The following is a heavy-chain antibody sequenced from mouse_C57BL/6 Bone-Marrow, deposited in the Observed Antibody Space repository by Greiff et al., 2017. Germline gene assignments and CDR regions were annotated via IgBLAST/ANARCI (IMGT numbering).Heavy chain of an antibody. CDR1: GYSFTDYN. CDR3: ARYYYGDY. V-gene: IGHV1-39*01. Sequence: EVKLMESGPELVKPGASVKISCKASGYSFTDYNMNWVKQSNGKSLEWIGVINPNYGTTSYNPKFKGKATLTVDQSSSTAYMQLNGLTSEDSAVYYGARYYYGDYWGQGTTLTVSS. D-gene: IGHD1-1*01. J-gene: IGHJ2*01. CDR2: INPNYGTT.